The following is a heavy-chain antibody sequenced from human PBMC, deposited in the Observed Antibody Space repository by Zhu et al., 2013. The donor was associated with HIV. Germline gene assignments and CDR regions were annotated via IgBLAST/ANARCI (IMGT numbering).Heavy chain of an antibody. Sequence: QVMLVQSGAEVKKPGASVKVSCKASGYTFTSYGISWVRQAPGQGLEWMGGIIPIFGTANYAQKFQGRVTITADESTSTAYMELSSLRSEDTAVYYCGRHHNSGYYSYFDYWGQGTLVTVSS. CDR2: IIPIFGTA. CDR1: GYTFTSYG. CDR3: GRHHNSGYYSYFDY. D-gene: IGHD3-22*01. V-gene: IGHV1-69*13. J-gene: IGHJ4*02.